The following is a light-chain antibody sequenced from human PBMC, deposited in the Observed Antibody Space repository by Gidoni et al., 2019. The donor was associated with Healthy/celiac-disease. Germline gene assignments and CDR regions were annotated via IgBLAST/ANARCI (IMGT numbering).Light chain of an antibody. CDR2: GAS. V-gene: IGKV3-20*01. CDR3: QQYGSSPTIT. Sequence: EIVLTQSPGTPSLSPGERATLSCRASQSVSSSYLAWYQQKPGQAPRLLIYGASSRATGIPDRFSGSGSGTDFTLTISRLEPEDFAVYYCQQYGSSPTITFXQXTRLEIK. CDR1: QSVSSSY. J-gene: IGKJ5*01.